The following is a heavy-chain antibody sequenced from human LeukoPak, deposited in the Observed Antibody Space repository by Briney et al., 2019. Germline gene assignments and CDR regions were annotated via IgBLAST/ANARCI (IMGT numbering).Heavy chain of an antibody. V-gene: IGHV4-61*02. J-gene: IGHJ4*02. CDR1: GGSISSGSYY. Sequence: SETLSLTRTVSGGSISSGSYYWSWIRQPAGKGLEWIGRIYTSGSTNYNPSLKSRVTISVDTSKNQFSLKLSSVTAADTAVYYCAREEGLFDYVWGSYRQYYFDYWGQGTLVTVSS. D-gene: IGHD3-16*02. CDR3: AREEGLFDYVWGSYRQYYFDY. CDR2: IYTSGST.